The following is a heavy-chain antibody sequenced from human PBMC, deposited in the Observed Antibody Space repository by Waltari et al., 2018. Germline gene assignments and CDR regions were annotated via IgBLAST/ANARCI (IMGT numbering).Heavy chain of an antibody. CDR2: VSYSGAT. J-gene: IGHJ3*01. V-gene: IGHV4-39*01. D-gene: IGHD5-12*01. Sequence: QLQLQETGPRLVTPSETLSLNCTVSGFSMTSHRHYWAGIRQSPGQGLEWIGTVSYSGATYISPSLKSRVSVSRDTSKNQLSLILGSVTAADMAVYYCATYIGASVGTAAFDVWGQGTMVTVSS. CDR1: GFSMTSHRHY. CDR3: ATYIGASVGTAAFDV.